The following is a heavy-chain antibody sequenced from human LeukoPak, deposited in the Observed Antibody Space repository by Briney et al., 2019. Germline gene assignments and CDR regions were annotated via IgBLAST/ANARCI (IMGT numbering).Heavy chain of an antibody. D-gene: IGHD4-11*01. Sequence: PSETLSLTCTVSGGSISSYYWSWIRQPPGKGLEWIGYIYYSGSTNYNPSLKSRVTISVDTSKNQFPLKLSSVTAADTAVYYCARVGGLQLLYGMDVWGQGTTVTVSS. CDR2: IYYSGST. J-gene: IGHJ6*02. CDR1: GGSISSYY. CDR3: ARVGGLQLLYGMDV. V-gene: IGHV4-59*01.